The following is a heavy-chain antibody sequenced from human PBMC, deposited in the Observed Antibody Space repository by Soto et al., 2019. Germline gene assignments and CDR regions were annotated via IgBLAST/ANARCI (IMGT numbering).Heavy chain of an antibody. CDR2: IYYGGST. D-gene: IGHD3-3*01. J-gene: IGHJ4*02. CDR1: EGSSISASDC. Sequence: ASEPRCLRSSVSEGSSISASDCCSWIQQPPGKGLEWIGYIYYGGSTYYNPSLKSRATISGDTSKNQFSLKLSSVTAADTAVYYCARGQGYDFWSGYYYWGQGPLVTVSS. V-gene: IGHV4-31*03. CDR3: ARGQGYDFWSGYYY.